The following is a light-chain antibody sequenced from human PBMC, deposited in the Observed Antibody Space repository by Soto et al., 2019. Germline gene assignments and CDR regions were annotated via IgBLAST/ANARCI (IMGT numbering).Light chain of an antibody. Sequence: DIHMTQSPPALSASIGDRVTITCRASQNISSWLAWYQQKPGKAPKSLIYGASSLESGVSSRLSGTGSGTEFSLNINKVQPDDSATYYCQHSGGVWTFGQGTKVDIX. V-gene: IGKV1-5*01. CDR3: QHSGGVWT. CDR1: QNISSW. J-gene: IGKJ1*01. CDR2: GAS.